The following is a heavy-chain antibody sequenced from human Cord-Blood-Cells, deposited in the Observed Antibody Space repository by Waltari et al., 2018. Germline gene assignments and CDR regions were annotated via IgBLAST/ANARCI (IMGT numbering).Heavy chain of an antibody. Sequence: EVQLVETGGGLIQPGGSLSLSCAASGFTAGRNYMGWVRQAPGKGLEWVSVIYSGGSTYYADSVKGRFTISRDNSKNTLYLQMNSLRAEDTAVYYCARALQGIDYWGQGTLVTVSS. J-gene: IGHJ4*02. CDR1: GFTAGRNY. CDR2: IYSGGST. V-gene: IGHV3-53*02. D-gene: IGHD3-10*01. CDR3: ARALQGIDY.